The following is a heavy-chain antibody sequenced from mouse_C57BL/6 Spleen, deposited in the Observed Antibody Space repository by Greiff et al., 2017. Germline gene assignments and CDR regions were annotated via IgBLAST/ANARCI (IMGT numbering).Heavy chain of an antibody. CDR1: GYTFTSYD. CDR3: ARCGDYDYYSMDY. V-gene: IGHV1-85*01. CDR2: IYPRDGST. Sequence: QVKLQQSGPELVKPGASVKLSCKASGYTFTSYDINWVKQRPGQGLEWIGWIYPRDGSTKYNEKFKGKVTLTVDTSYSTVYMELHSLTSEDSAVYFCARCGDYDYYSMDYWGQGTSGTVSS. J-gene: IGHJ4*01. D-gene: IGHD2-4*01.